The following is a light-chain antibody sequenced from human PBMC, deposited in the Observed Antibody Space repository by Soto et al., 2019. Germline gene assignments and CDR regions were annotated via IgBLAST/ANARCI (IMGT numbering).Light chain of an antibody. CDR3: CSYAGTYYV. CDR2: EVN. CDR1: SSDVGGYNY. V-gene: IGLV2-8*01. Sequence: QSVLTQPPSASGSPGQSVTISCTGTSSDVGGYNYVSWYQQHPGKAPKIMIYEVNKRPSGVPDRFWGSKSGNTASLTISGLQAEDEAGYHCCSYAGTYYVFGTGTRSPS. J-gene: IGLJ1*01.